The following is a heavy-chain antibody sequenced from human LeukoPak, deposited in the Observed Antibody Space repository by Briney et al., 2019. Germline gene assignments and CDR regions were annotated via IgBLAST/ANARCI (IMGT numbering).Heavy chain of an antibody. D-gene: IGHD3-22*01. CDR3: ANGGDSGGYYVAHFDY. CDR1: GFRFSTYA. J-gene: IGHJ4*02. V-gene: IGHV3-23*01. Sequence: GGSLRLSCSASGFRFSTYAMSWVRRAAGKGLEWVATVRGSGGSTYYAAAVKGRYTLSRDNSQNTMYLQMNSLRAEDTAISYCANGGDSGGYYVAHFDYWGQGTLVTVSS. CDR2: VRGSGGST.